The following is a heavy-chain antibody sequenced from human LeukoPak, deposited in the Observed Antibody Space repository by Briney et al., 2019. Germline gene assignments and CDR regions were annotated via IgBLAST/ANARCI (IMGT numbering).Heavy chain of an antibody. CDR3: ARGPPHDY. J-gene: IGHJ4*02. CDR2: MSSSRSYI. CDR1: GFTFSSYS. V-gene: IGHV3-21*06. Sequence: GGSLRLSCAASGFTFSSYSMTWVRQAPGKGLEWVSSMSSSRSYIYYADSVKGRFTISRDNAKNSLYLQMNSLRAEDTAVYYCARGPPHDYWGQGTLVTVSS.